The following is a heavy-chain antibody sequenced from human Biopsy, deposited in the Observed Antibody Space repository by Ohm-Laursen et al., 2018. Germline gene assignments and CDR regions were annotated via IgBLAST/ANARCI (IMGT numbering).Heavy chain of an antibody. CDR1: GFIFKSYG. J-gene: IGHJ6*02. V-gene: IGHV3-33*01. CDR3: ARESALKWYQSLSYFNGMDV. CDR2: IWYDGSDQ. D-gene: IGHD2-2*01. Sequence: SLRLSCTASGFIFKSYGMHWVRQAPGKGLEWVALIWYDGSDQYYADSVKGRFTISRDNSKNTVYLQMNSLRAEDTAVYYCARESALKWYQSLSYFNGMDVWGQGTTVTVSS.